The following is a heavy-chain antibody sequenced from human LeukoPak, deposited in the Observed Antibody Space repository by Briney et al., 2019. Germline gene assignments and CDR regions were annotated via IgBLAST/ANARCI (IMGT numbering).Heavy chain of an antibody. Sequence: GGSLRLSCAASGFTFSSYEMSWVRQAPGKGLEWVSYISSSGSTIYYADSVKGRFTISRDNAKNSLYLQMNSLRAEDTAVYYCARVVLTATYNWFDPWGQGTLVTVSS. CDR3: ARVVLTATYNWFDP. V-gene: IGHV3-48*03. CDR2: ISSSGSTI. CDR1: GFTFSSYE. J-gene: IGHJ5*02. D-gene: IGHD2-21*02.